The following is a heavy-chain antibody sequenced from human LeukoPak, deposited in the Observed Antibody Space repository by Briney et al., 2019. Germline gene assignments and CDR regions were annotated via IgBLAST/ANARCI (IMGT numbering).Heavy chain of an antibody. CDR2: INADSGGP. J-gene: IGHJ4*02. CDR3: ARDLSSTPNWEFDY. D-gene: IGHD7-27*01. V-gene: IGHV1-2*05. Sequence: VASVKVSCKASGYTFSGYFIHWVRQAAGQRLEWMGRINADSGGPEYPPNFQGRVTMTRDTSTSTASMELSRLTSDDTDVYYCARDLSSTPNWEFDYWGQGTLVTVSS. CDR1: GYTFSGYF.